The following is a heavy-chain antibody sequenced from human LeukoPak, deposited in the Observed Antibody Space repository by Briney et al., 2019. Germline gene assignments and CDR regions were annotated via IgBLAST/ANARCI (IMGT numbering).Heavy chain of an antibody. Sequence: ASVKVSCKASGGTFSSYAISWVRQAPGQGLEWMGWISAHNGNTNYAQKLQGRVTMTTDTSTSTAYMELRSLRSDDTAVYYCARDFTVDTAMDAFDYWGQGTLVTVSS. V-gene: IGHV1-18*01. CDR3: ARDFTVDTAMDAFDY. J-gene: IGHJ4*02. CDR1: GGTFSSYA. D-gene: IGHD5-18*01. CDR2: ISAHNGNT.